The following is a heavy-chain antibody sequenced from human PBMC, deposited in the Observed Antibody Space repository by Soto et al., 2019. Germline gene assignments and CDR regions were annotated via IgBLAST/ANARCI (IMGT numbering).Heavy chain of an antibody. V-gene: IGHV1-18*01. CDR3: ARDHVVRGNYYDY. CDR2: ISAYNGNT. J-gene: IGHJ4*02. D-gene: IGHD1-26*01. CDR1: CYTFSIYG. Sequence: APVKVSCKTSCYTFSIYGIRWVRQAPGQGLEWMGWISAYNGNTNYAQKLQGRVTMTTDTSTSTAYMELRSLRSDDTAVYYCARDHVVRGNYYDYWGQGTLVTVSS.